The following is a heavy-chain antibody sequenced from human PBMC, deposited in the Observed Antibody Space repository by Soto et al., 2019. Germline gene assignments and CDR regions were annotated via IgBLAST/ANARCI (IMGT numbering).Heavy chain of an antibody. J-gene: IGHJ4*02. V-gene: IGHV3-23*01. CDR3: AKDRRSCSGGSCLYYFDY. CDR2: ISGSGGST. CDR1: GFTFSSYA. D-gene: IGHD2-15*01. Sequence: PGGSLRLSCAASGFTFSSYAMSWVRQAPGKGLEWVSAISGSGGSTYYADSVKGRFTISRDNSKNTLYLQMNSLRAEDTAVYYCAKDRRSCSGGSCLYYFDYWGQGTLVTVSS.